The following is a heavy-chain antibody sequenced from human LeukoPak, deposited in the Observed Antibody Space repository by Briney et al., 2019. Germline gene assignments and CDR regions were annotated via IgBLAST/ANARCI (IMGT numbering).Heavy chain of an antibody. D-gene: IGHD3-9*01. CDR2: INHSGST. V-gene: IGHV4-34*01. Sequence: ETLSLTCAVYGGSFSGYYWSWIRQPPGKGLEWIGEINHSGSTNYNPSLKSRVTISVDTSKNQFSLKLSSVTAAGTAVYYCARGLLYYDILTGYYKGRYPFDYWGQGTLVTVSS. CDR3: ARGLLYYDILTGYYKGRYPFDY. J-gene: IGHJ4*02. CDR1: GGSFSGYY.